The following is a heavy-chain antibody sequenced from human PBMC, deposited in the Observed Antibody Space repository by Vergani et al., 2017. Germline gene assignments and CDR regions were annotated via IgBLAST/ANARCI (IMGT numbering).Heavy chain of an antibody. CDR3: ARSGYCAHGVCYMTYYYYMDV. D-gene: IGHD2-8*01. CDR1: GFIFKNHG. J-gene: IGHJ6*03. Sequence: QVQLVESGGGVVQPGRSLRLSCAASGFIFKNHGMQWVRQAPGKGLEWVALIWDDGSKKNYGDSMKGRFTISRDNSKNTLYLQMNNLRAADTAVYYCARSGYCAHGVCYMTYYYYMDVWGKGTAVTVSS. V-gene: IGHV3-33*01. CDR2: IWDDGSKK.